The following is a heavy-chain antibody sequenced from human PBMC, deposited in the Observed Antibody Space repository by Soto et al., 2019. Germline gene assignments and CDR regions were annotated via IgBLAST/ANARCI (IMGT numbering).Heavy chain of an antibody. CDR3: LKDAPNGSIDD. V-gene: IGHV3-9*01. Sequence: VQVVASGGGLVQPGRSLRLSCAVSGFRFEQYVMHWVRQAPGKGLECVSTVSPTGDTVAYADSVEGRFTVSRDNAKNSLYLQRNRLKGDDTAFYYCLKDAPNGSIDDWCQGTLVTVSS. CDR1: GFRFEQYV. CDR2: VSPTGDTV. D-gene: IGHD3-10*01. J-gene: IGHJ4*02.